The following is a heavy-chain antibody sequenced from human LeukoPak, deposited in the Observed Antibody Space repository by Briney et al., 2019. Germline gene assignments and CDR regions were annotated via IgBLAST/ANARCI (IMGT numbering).Heavy chain of an antibody. J-gene: IGHJ4*02. CDR1: GGSISSGGYY. V-gene: IGHV4-61*08. CDR3: AREGSTNILDY. Sequence: PSETLSLTCTVSGGSISSGGYYWSWIRQPPGKGLEWIGYIYSSGSTNYNPSLKSRVTISVDTSKNQFSLKLSSVTAADTAVYYCAREGSTNILDYWGQGTLVTVSS. D-gene: IGHD2-2*01. CDR2: IYSSGST.